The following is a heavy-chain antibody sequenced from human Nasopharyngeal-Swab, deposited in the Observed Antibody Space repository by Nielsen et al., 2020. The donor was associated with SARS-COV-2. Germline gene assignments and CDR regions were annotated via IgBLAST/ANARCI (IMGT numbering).Heavy chain of an antibody. V-gene: IGHV3-74*01. CDR1: GFTFSPYT. CDR2: ISPDGSTT. D-gene: IGHD5-18*01. Sequence: GGSLRLSCATSGFTFSPYTMTWVRQAPGKGLVWVSRISPDGSTTGYADSVKGRFTISRDDAKNTLYLQINSLRADDTAVYYCTRDFDAATGYWGQGTLVTVSS. J-gene: IGHJ4*02. CDR3: TRDFDAATGY.